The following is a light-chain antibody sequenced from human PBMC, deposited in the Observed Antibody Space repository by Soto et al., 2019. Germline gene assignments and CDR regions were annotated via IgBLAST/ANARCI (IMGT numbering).Light chain of an antibody. CDR3: QQYNDWPPRT. V-gene: IGKV3-15*01. Sequence: EIVMTQSPATLSVSPGERATLSCRASQSVNSNLAWYQQKPGQAPRLLIYGASTRATAIPARFSGSGSGTEFTLTISSLQSKDFAVYYCQQYNDWPPRTFGQGTKVEIK. J-gene: IGKJ1*01. CDR1: QSVNSN. CDR2: GAS.